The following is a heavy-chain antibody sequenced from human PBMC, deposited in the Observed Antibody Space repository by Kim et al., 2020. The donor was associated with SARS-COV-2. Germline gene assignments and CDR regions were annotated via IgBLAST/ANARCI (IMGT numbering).Heavy chain of an antibody. CDR2: ISYDGSNK. V-gene: IGHV3-30*18. J-gene: IGHJ6*02. CDR1: GFTFSSYG. Sequence: GGSLRLSCAASGFTFSSYGMHWVRQAPGKGLEWVAVISYDGSNKYYADSVKGRFTISRDNSKNTLYMQMNSLRAEDTAVYYCAKDNVAAAGRGYYYGMDVWGQGTTVTVSS. CDR3: AKDNVAAAGRGYYYGMDV. D-gene: IGHD6-13*01.